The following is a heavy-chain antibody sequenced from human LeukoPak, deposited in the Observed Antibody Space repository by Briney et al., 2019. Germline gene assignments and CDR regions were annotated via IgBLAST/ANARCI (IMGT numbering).Heavy chain of an antibody. CDR3: ASTGCSSTSCYSPDHYFDY. Sequence: GGSLRLSCAASGFTFSSYGMSWVRQAPGKGLEWVSAISGSGGSTYYADSLKGRFTISRDNSKNTLYLQMNSLRAEDTAVYYCASTGCSSTSCYSPDHYFDYWGQGTLVTVSS. CDR1: GFTFSSYG. D-gene: IGHD2-2*01. V-gene: IGHV3-23*01. J-gene: IGHJ4*02. CDR2: ISGSGGST.